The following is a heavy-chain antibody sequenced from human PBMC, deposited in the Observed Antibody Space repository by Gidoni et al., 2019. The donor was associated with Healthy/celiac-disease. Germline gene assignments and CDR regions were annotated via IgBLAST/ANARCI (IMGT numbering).Heavy chain of an antibody. J-gene: IGHJ5*02. V-gene: IGHV3-49*04. CDR3: TSSDHYYDSSGYNWFDP. Sequence: EVQLVESGGGLVQPGRSLRLSCPASGFPFGDYAMSWVRQAPGKGLEWVGFIRSKAYGGTTEYAASVKGRFTSSRDDSKSIAYLQMNSLKTEDTAVYYCTSSDHYYDSSGYNWFDPWGQGTLVTVSS. CDR2: IRSKAYGGTT. D-gene: IGHD3-22*01. CDR1: GFPFGDYA.